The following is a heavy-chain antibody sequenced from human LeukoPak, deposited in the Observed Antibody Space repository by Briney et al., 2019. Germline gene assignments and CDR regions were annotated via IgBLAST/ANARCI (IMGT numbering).Heavy chain of an antibody. CDR2: INWNGGST. V-gene: IGHV3-20*01. Sequence: PGGSLRLSCAASGFTFDDYGMSWVRQAPGKGLEWVSGINWNGGSTGYADSVKGRFTISRDNAKNSLYLQMNSLRAEDTALYHCARVYYYDSLYYFDYWGQGTLVTVSS. D-gene: IGHD3-22*01. CDR3: ARVYYYDSLYYFDY. CDR1: GFTFDDYG. J-gene: IGHJ4*02.